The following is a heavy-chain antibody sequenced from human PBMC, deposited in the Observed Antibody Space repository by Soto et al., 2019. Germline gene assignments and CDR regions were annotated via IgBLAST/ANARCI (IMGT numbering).Heavy chain of an antibody. D-gene: IGHD2-15*01. J-gene: IGHJ4*02. CDR2: ISYDSSNK. CDR3: AKLVIGYCSGNTCDDY. Sequence: VQLLESGGGLIQPGGSLRLSCAASGFTFSYGIHWLRQAPGKGMEWVAYISYDSSNKFYGDSVKGRFTIFRDNSKNTQFLQMNSLRAEDTALYYCAKLVIGYCSGNTCDDYWGQGTLVAVSS. V-gene: IGHV3-30*18. CDR1: GFTFSYG.